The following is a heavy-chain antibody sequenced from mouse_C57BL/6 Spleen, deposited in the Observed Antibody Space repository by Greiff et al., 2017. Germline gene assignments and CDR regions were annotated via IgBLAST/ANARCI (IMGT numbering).Heavy chain of an antibody. D-gene: IGHD2-2*01. J-gene: IGHJ3*01. CDR2: ISYDGSN. CDR3: ASPGYAWFAY. CDR1: GYSITSGYY. Sequence: EVKLMESGPGLVKPSQSLSLTCSVTGYSITSGYYWNWIRQFPGNKLEWMGYISYDGSNNYNPSLKNRISITRDTSKNQFFLKLNSVTTEDTATYYGASPGYAWFAYWGQGTLVTVSA. V-gene: IGHV3-6*01.